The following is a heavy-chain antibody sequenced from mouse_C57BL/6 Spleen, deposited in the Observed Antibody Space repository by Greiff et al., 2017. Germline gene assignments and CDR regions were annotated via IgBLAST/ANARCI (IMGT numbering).Heavy chain of an antibody. CDR3: ASLQLGYFDY. D-gene: IGHD4-1*02. CDR1: GFTFTDYY. CDR2: IRNKANGYTT. J-gene: IGHJ2*01. Sequence: EVHLVESGGGLVQPGGSLSLSCAASGFTFTDYYMSWVRQPPGKALEWLGFIRNKANGYTTEYSASVKGRFTISRDNSQSILYLQMNALRADDSATYHCASLQLGYFDYWGQGTTLTVSS. V-gene: IGHV7-3*01.